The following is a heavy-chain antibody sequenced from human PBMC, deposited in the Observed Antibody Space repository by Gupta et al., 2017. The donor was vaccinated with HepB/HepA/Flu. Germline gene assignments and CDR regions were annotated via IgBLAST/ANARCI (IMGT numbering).Heavy chain of an antibody. D-gene: IGHD3-3*01. CDR2: ISWNSGSI. Sequence: EVQLVESGGGLVQPGRSLRLSCVASGFTFDDYAMHWVRQAPGKGLEWVSSISWNSGSIGYADSVKGRFTISRDNAKNSLYVQMNSLRAEDTALYYCAKDTTRYDGATFDIWGQGTMVTVSS. CDR3: AKDTTRYDGATFDI. CDR1: GFTFDDYA. J-gene: IGHJ3*02. V-gene: IGHV3-9*01.